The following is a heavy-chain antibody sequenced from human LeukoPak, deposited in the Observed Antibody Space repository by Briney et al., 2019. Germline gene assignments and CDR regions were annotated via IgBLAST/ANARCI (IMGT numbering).Heavy chain of an antibody. J-gene: IGHJ6*03. CDR1: GFSFSSYN. D-gene: IGHD1-26*01. CDR3: ARDPYSGTYGDTYYYYMDV. V-gene: IGHV3-21*01. Sequence: GGSLRLSCAASGFSFSSYNMNWVRQTPGKGLEWVSSITSSSTDTFYAVSVKGRFTISRDNARNSLYLQMNSLRAEDTAVYYCARDPYSGTYGDTYYYYMDVWGKGTTVTISS. CDR2: ITSSSTDT.